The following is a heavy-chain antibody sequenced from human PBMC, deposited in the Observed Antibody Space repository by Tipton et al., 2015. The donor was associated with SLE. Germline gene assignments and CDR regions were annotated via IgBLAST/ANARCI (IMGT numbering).Heavy chain of an antibody. V-gene: IGHV7-4-1*02. CDR3: AKGNDYSSYYYYYGMDV. D-gene: IGHD4-11*01. Sequence: QLVQSGAEVKKPGASVKVSCKASRYTFTSYAMNWVRQAPGQGLEWMGWINTNTGNPTYARGFTGRFVFSLDTSVSTAYLQISSLKAEDTAVYYCAKGNDYSSYYYYYGMDVWGQGTTVTVS. CDR1: RYTFTSYA. CDR2: INTNTGNP. J-gene: IGHJ6*02.